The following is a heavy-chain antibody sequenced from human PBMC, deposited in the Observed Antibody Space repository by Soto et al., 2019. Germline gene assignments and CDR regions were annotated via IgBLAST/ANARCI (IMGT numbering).Heavy chain of an antibody. Sequence: EMQLLESGGGLVQPGGSLSLSCVASGFTFSSYAMSWVRQAPGKGLELVSDIRGGGDSPYYADSVKGRFTISRDNSKNTLYLQMNNLRAEDTAIYYCAKHYVGFSYTGPFDLWGQGTPLTVSS. D-gene: IGHD1-26*01. J-gene: IGHJ4*02. CDR1: GFTFSSYA. CDR2: IRGGGDSP. V-gene: IGHV3-23*01. CDR3: AKHYVGFSYTGPFDL.